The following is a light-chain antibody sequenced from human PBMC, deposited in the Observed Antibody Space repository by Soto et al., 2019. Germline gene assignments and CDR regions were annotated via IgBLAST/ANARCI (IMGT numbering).Light chain of an antibody. J-gene: IGKJ5*01. CDR1: QCHLSSNGKSY. CDR2: EVS. CDR3: MQSIQLPIA. Sequence: PPLSPSATPGHTASVSCNFSQCHLSSNGKSYLYWYLQKPGQPPQLLIYEVSNRFTGVPDRFSGSGSGTDFTLKISRVEAEDVGVYYCMQSIQLPIAFGQGTRLEIK. V-gene: IGKV2D-29*01.